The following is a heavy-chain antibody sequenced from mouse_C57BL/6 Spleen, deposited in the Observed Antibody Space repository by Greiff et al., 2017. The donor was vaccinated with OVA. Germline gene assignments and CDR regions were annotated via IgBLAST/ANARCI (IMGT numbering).Heavy chain of an antibody. CDR1: GYTFTSYW. J-gene: IGHJ4*01. CDR3: ARAGYYAMDY. Sequence: QVQLQQSGAELAKPGASVKLSCKASGYTFTSYWMHWVKQRPGPGLEWIGYINPSSGYTTYNQQFKDKATLTASKSSSTAYMQLSSRTDEDATVYYCARAGYYAMDYWGQGTSVTVSS. CDR2: INPSSGYT. V-gene: IGHV1-7*01.